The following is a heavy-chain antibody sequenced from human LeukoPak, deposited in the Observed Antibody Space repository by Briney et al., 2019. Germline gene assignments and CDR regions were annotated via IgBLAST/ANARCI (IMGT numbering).Heavy chain of an antibody. Sequence: SETLSLTCTVSGYSISSGYYWGWIRQPPGKGLEWIGSIYHSGSTYYNPSLKSRVTISVDTSKNQFSPKLSSVTAADTAVYYCARLAGATPFDYWGQGTLVTVSS. CDR2: IYHSGST. J-gene: IGHJ4*02. D-gene: IGHD1-26*01. CDR1: GYSISSGYY. CDR3: ARLAGATPFDY. V-gene: IGHV4-38-2*02.